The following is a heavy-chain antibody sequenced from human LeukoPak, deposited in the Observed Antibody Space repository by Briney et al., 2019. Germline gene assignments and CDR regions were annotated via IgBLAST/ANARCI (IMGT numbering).Heavy chain of an antibody. V-gene: IGHV4-34*01. J-gene: IGHJ5*02. CDR1: GGSFSGYY. Sequence: SETLSLTCAVDGGSFSGYYWSWIRQPPGKGLEWIGEINHSGSTNYNPSLKSRVTTSVDRSKNQFSLKLSSVTAADTAVYYCARGRSYGSGRYWFDPWGQGTLVTVSS. D-gene: IGHD3-10*01. CDR2: INHSGST. CDR3: ARGRSYGSGRYWFDP.